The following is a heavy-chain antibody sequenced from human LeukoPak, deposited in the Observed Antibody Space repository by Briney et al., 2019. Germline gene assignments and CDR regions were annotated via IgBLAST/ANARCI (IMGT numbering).Heavy chain of an antibody. CDR1: KYTFTGYY. CDR2: INPNSGDT. V-gene: IGHV1-2*02. CDR3: ARLGTMVRGVTHYYGMDV. Sequence: ASVKVSCKASKYTFTGYYIHWVRQAPGQGLEWMGWINPNSGDTKYAQKFQGRVTMTRDTSINTAFMELSRLRSDDTAVYYCARLGTMVRGVTHYYGMDVWGQGTTVTVSS. D-gene: IGHD3-10*01. J-gene: IGHJ6*02.